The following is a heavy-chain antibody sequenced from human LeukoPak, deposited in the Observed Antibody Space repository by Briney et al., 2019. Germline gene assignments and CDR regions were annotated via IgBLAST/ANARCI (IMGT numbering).Heavy chain of an antibody. CDR3: ARQPSGFYEKGGYYPYYFDY. D-gene: IGHD3-3*01. CDR2: INHSGST. J-gene: IGHJ4*02. CDR1: GGSFSGYY. V-gene: IGHV4-34*01. Sequence: SETLSLTCAVYGGSFSGYYWSWIRQPPGKGLEWIGEINHSGSTNYNPSLKSRVTISVDTSKNQFSLSLRSVTAADTAVYYCARQPSGFYEKGGYYPYYFDYWGQGTLVTVSS.